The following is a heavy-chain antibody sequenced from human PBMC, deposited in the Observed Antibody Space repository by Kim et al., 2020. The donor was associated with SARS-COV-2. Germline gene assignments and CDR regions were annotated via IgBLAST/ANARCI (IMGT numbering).Heavy chain of an antibody. J-gene: IGHJ4*02. V-gene: IGHV5-51*01. CDR3: ARFKSDGSCPDY. D-gene: IGHD2-15*01. Sequence: RYSPPFQGQVTISADKSISTAYLQWSSLKASDTAMYYCARFKSDGSCPDYWGQGTLVTVSS.